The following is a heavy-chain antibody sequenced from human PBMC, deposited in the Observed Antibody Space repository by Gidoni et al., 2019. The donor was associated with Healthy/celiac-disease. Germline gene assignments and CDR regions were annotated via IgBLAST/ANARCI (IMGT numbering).Heavy chain of an antibody. CDR1: GYTFTSYA. CDR3: AREVPTYYYYYGMDV. J-gene: IGHJ6*02. Sequence: QVQLVQSGAEVKKPGASVKVSCKASGYTFTSYAMHWVRQAPGQRLEWMGWINAGNGNTKYSQKFQGRVTITRDTSASTAYMELSSLRSEDTAVYYCAREVPTYYYYYGMDVWGQGTTVTVSS. V-gene: IGHV1-3*01. CDR2: INAGNGNT.